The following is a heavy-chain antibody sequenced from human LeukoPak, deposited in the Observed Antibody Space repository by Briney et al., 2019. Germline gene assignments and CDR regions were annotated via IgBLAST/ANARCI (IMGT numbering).Heavy chain of an antibody. J-gene: IGHJ4*02. CDR3: AKGYGDYVVDY. CDR2: INSDGSTT. Sequence: PGGSLRLSCAASGFTFSRYWMYWVHQAPGKGLVWVSRINSDGSTTSYADSVKGRFTISRDNAKNTLYLQMNSLRAEDTAVYYCAKGYGDYVVDYWGQGTLVTVSS. V-gene: IGHV3-74*01. D-gene: IGHD4-17*01. CDR1: GFTFSRYW.